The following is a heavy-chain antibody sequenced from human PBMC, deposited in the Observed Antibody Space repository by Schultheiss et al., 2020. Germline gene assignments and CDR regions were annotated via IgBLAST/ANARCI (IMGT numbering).Heavy chain of an antibody. D-gene: IGHD2-2*01. CDR2: ISGSGGST. CDR3: ARSKGVPAAHPFDY. J-gene: IGHJ4*02. CDR1: GFTFSSYA. V-gene: IGHV3-23*01. Sequence: GESLKISCAASGFTFSSYAMSWVRQAPGKGLEWVSAISGSGGSTYYADSVKGRFTISRDKSKNTLYLQMNSLRAEDTAVYYCARSKGVPAAHPFDYWGQGTLVNVSS.